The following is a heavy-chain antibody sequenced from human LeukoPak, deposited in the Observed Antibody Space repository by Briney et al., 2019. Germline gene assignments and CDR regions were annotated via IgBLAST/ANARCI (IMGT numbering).Heavy chain of an antibody. CDR3: ARGRLGDNGSFDY. J-gene: IGHJ4*02. D-gene: IGHD3-10*01. Sequence: PSETLSLTCAVYGGSFSGYYWSWIRQPPGKGLEWIGEINHSGGTNYNPPLKSRVTISVDTSKNQFSLKLSSVTAADTAVYYCARGRLGDNGSFDYWGQGTLVTVSS. V-gene: IGHV4-34*01. CDR2: INHSGGT. CDR1: GGSFSGYY.